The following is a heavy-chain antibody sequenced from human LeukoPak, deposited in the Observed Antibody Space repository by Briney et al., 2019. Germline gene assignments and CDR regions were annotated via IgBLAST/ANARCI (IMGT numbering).Heavy chain of an antibody. CDR2: ISTTGGYV. CDR3: ARDLVLSRSVGASEKVDY. CDR1: GFTFSTYS. D-gene: IGHD1-26*01. Sequence: TGGSLRLSCAASGFTFSTYSMNWVRQAPGKGLEWVSSISTTGGYVYYADSVKGRFTMSRDNAENSLYLQMDSLRAEDTAVYYCARDLVLSRSVGASEKVDYWGQGTLVTVSS. V-gene: IGHV3-21*01. J-gene: IGHJ4*02.